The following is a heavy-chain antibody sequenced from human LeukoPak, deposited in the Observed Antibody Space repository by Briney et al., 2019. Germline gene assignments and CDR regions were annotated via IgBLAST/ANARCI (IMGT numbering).Heavy chain of an antibody. D-gene: IGHD6-13*01. CDR3: ARGLAAAGTFDY. CDR1: GGSISSYY. V-gene: IGHV4-59*01. CDR2: IYYSGST. J-gene: IGHJ4*02. Sequence: KPSETLSLTCTVSGGSISSYYWSWIRQPPGKGLEWIGYIYYSGSTNYNPSLKSRVTISVDTSKNQFSLKLSSVIAADTAVYYCARGLAAAGTFDYWGQGTLVTVSS.